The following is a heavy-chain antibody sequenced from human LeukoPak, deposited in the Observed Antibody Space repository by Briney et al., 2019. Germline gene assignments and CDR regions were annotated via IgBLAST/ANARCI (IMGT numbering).Heavy chain of an antibody. CDR2: IKQDGSEK. D-gene: IGHD5-18*01. J-gene: IGHJ4*02. CDR1: ELTFSNYW. V-gene: IGHV3-7*01. Sequence: GESPRLSCAASELTFSNYWMSWVRQAPGKGLEGVANIKQDGSEKNYVDSVKGRLTISRDNAKNSLYLQMNSLRAEDTAVYYCASEGEVGYAYFYWGQGTLVTVSS. CDR3: ASEGEVGYAYFY.